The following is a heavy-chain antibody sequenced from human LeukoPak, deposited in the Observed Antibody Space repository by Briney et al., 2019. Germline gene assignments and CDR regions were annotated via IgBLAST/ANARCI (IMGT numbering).Heavy chain of an antibody. CDR1: GGSISSSSYY. D-gene: IGHD2-2*01. J-gene: IGHJ6*03. V-gene: IGHV4-39*01. CDR2: IYYSGST. CDR3: ARQASYCSSTSCYEGPIYYYYMDV. Sequence: PSETLSLTCTVSGGSISSSSYYWGWIRQPPGTGLEWIGSIYYSGSTYYNPSLKSRVTISVDTSKNQFSLKLSSVTAADTAVYYCARQASYCSSTSCYEGPIYYYYMDVWGKGTTVTVSS.